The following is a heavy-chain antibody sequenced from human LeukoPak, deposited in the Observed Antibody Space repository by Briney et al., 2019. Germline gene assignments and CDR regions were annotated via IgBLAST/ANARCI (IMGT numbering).Heavy chain of an antibody. CDR2: ISVGAEYI. CDR3: ARGRSNGGGLH. D-gene: IGHD3-16*01. V-gene: IGHV3-66*01. Sequence: PGGSLRLSCAASGFTVSSNYVSWVRQAPGKGLEWVSTISVGAEYIFYADSVKGRFTISRDNSKNTLYLQMNSLRAEDTAVYYCARGRSNGGGLHWGQGTLVTVSS. CDR1: GFTVSSNY. J-gene: IGHJ4*02.